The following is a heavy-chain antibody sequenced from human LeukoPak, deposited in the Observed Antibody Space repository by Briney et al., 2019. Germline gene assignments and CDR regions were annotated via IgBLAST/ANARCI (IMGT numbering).Heavy chain of an antibody. J-gene: IGHJ6*02. Sequence: SETLSLTCTVSGGSISSYYWSWIRQPAGKGLEWIGRIYTSGSTNYNPTLKSRVTMSVDTSKNQFSLKLSSVTAADTAVYYCARSFDAWNDDYYYYYGMDVWGQGTTVTVSS. CDR1: GGSISSYY. CDR3: ARSFDAWNDDYYYYYGMDV. CDR2: IYTSGST. D-gene: IGHD1-1*01. V-gene: IGHV4-4*07.